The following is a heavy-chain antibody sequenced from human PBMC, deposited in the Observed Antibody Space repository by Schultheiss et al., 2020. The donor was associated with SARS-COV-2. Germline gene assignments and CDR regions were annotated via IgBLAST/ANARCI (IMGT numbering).Heavy chain of an antibody. Sequence: GGSLRLSCAASGFTFSNAWMSWVRQAPGKGLEWVSAISGSGGSTYYADSVKGRFTISRDNSKNTLYLQMNSLRAEDTAVYYCARDIGGSPLDVWGQGTTVTVSS. CDR2: ISGSGGST. J-gene: IGHJ6*02. CDR3: ARDIGGSPLDV. V-gene: IGHV3-23*01. D-gene: IGHD2-15*01. CDR1: GFTFSNAW.